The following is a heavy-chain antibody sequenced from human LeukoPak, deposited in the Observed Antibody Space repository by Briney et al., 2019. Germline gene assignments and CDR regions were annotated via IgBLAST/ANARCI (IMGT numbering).Heavy chain of an antibody. V-gene: IGHV4-38-2*02. Sequence: PSETLSLTCTVSGYSISSGYYWGWIRQPPGKGLEWIGSIYHSGSTYYNPSLKSRVTISVDTSKNQFSLKLSSVTAADAAVYYCAREVLGNYYDSSFDYWGQGTLVTVSS. CDR3: AREVLGNYYDSSFDY. J-gene: IGHJ4*02. D-gene: IGHD3-22*01. CDR2: IYHSGST. CDR1: GYSISSGYY.